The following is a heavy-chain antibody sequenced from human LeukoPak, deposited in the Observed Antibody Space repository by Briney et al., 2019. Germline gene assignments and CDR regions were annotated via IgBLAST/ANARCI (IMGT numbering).Heavy chain of an antibody. J-gene: IGHJ4*02. CDR3: AKLTPAYGDYSFDY. CDR2: ISYDGSNK. D-gene: IGHD4-17*01. V-gene: IGHV3-30*18. CDR1: GFTFSSYG. Sequence: SCKASGFTFSSYGMHWVRQAPGKGLEWVAVISYDGSNKYYADSVKGRFTISRDNSKNTLYLQMNSLRAEDTAVYYCAKLTPAYGDYSFDYWGQGTLVTVSS.